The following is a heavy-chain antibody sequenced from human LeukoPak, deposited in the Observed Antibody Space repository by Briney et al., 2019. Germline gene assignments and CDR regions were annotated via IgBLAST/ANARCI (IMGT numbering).Heavy chain of an antibody. CDR1: GDSVSSNSAA. V-gene: IGHV6-1*01. CDR3: ARFLGIGSQRYYFDY. D-gene: IGHD6-19*01. CDR2: TYYRYKWYH. Sequence: PSQTLSLTCAISGDSVSSNSAAWSWIRQSPSRGLEWLGRTYYRYKWYHDYAVSVRSRVSVNPDTSKNQFSLQLNSVTPEDTAVYYCARFLGIGSQRYYFDYWGQGTLVTVSS. J-gene: IGHJ4*02.